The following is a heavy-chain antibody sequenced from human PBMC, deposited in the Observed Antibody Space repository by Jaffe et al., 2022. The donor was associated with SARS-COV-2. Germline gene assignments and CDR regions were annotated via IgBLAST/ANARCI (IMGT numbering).Heavy chain of an antibody. J-gene: IGHJ6*02. Sequence: QVQLQESGPGLVKPSETLSLTCTVSGGSISSYYWSWIRQPPGKGLEWIGYIYYSGSTNYNPSLKSRVTISVDTSKNQFSLKLSSVTAADTAVYYCARHALPGEDPGPRNYYYYGMDVWGQGTTVTVSS. CDR3: ARHALPGEDPGPRNYYYYGMDV. CDR1: GGSISSYY. CDR2: IYYSGST. D-gene: IGHD3-10*01. V-gene: IGHV4-59*08.